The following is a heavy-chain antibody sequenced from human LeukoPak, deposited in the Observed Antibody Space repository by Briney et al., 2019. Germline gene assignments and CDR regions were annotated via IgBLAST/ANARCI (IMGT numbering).Heavy chain of an antibody. Sequence: GGSLRLSCAASGFTFSSYAMSWVRQAPGKGLEWVSAISGSGGSTYYADSVKGRFTISRDNSKNTLYLQMNSLRAEDTAVYYCAHSSRLQYYYYYYMDVWGKGTTVTVSS. D-gene: IGHD5-18*01. CDR1: GFTFSSYA. CDR3: AHSSRLQYYYYYYMDV. V-gene: IGHV3-23*01. CDR2: ISGSGGST. J-gene: IGHJ6*03.